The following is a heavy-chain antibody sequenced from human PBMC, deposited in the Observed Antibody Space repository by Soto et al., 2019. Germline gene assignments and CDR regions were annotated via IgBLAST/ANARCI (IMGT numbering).Heavy chain of an antibody. CDR1: GYPFTTYD. D-gene: IGHD4-17*01. V-gene: IGHV1-8*01. CDR2: MNPNNGDT. CDR3: AREFSDYAGY. J-gene: IGHJ4*02. Sequence: QVQLVQSGAEVKKPGASVKVSCKASGYPFTTYDINWLRQAAGQGLEWMGWMNPNNGDTAYAQKFLGRVTMTRDTSISTAYMELTSLRSEDTAVYYCAREFSDYAGYWGQGTLVTVSS.